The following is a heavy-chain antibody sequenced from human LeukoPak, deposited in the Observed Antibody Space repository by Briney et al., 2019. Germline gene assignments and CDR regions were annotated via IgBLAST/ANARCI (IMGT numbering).Heavy chain of an antibody. J-gene: IGHJ4*02. Sequence: PSETLSLTCTVSGGSISSNNYYWGWIRQPPGKGLEWIGNIYTSGSTNYNPSLKSRVTISVDTSKNQFSLKLSSVTAADTAVYYCARVGFWSGYLAYFDYWGQGTLVTVSS. CDR2: IYTSGST. CDR1: GGSISSNNYY. D-gene: IGHD3-3*01. V-gene: IGHV4-39*07. CDR3: ARVGFWSGYLAYFDY.